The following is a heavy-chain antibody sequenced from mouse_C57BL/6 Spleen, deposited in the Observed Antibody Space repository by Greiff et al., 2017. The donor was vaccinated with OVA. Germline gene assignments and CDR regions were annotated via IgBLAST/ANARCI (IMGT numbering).Heavy chain of an antibody. CDR3: ARHEEGYYYGSSYPFDY. CDR2: FYPGSGSI. J-gene: IGHJ2*01. CDR1: GYTFTEYT. Sequence: QVQLQQSGAELVKPGASVKLSCKASGYTFTEYTIHWVKQRSGQGLEWIGWFYPGSGSIKYNEKFKDKATLTADKSSSTVYMELSRLTSEDSAVYFCARHEEGYYYGSSYPFDYWGQGTTLTVSS. D-gene: IGHD1-1*01. V-gene: IGHV1-62-2*01.